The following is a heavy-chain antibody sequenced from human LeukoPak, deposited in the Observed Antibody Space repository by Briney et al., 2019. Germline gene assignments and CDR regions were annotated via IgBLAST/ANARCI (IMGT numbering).Heavy chain of an antibody. CDR3: ARANNWNYALGY. Sequence: VASVKVSCKASGYTFTSYGISWVRQAPGQGLEWMGWISAYNGNTNYAQKLQGRVTMTTDTSTGTAYMEMRSPRSDDTAMYYCARANNWNYALGYWGQGTLVTVSS. CDR2: ISAYNGNT. V-gene: IGHV1-18*01. J-gene: IGHJ4*02. CDR1: GYTFTSYG. D-gene: IGHD1-7*01.